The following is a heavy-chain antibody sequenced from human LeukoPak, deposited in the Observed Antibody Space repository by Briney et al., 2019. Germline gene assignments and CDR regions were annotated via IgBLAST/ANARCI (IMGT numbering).Heavy chain of an antibody. CDR1: GYTFTRYY. Sequence: GASVKVSCKASGYTFTRYYMQGVRQAPGQGLEWMGWINTNSGGTKYGQKFQGRVNMTRDTSISTVYMELNSLRSDDTAVYYCARDRAGGEGYSLCLGYWGQGTLVTVSS. CDR3: ARDRAGGEGYSLCLGY. V-gene: IGHV1-2*02. J-gene: IGHJ4*02. D-gene: IGHD5-24*01. CDR2: INTNSGGT.